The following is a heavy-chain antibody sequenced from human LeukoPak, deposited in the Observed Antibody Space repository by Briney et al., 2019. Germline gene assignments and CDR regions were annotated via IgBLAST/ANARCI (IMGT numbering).Heavy chain of an antibody. CDR1: GGSISSYY. Sequence: PSETLSLTCTVSGGSISSYYWSWIRQPPGKGLEWIGYIYYSGSTNYNPSLKSRVTISVDESKNQFSLKLSSVTAADAAVYYCARGRDDILTAYFSDAFDIWGQGTMVTVSS. V-gene: IGHV4-59*12. CDR2: IYYSGST. J-gene: IGHJ3*02. D-gene: IGHD3-9*01. CDR3: ARGRDDILTAYFSDAFDI.